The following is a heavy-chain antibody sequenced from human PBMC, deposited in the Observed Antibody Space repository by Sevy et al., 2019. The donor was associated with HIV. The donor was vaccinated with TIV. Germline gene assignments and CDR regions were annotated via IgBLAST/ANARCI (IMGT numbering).Heavy chain of an antibody. J-gene: IGHJ6*02. CDR2: TYHGGST. CDR3: ARQSGGDRLDYYGMDV. V-gene: IGHV4-38-2*01. CDR1: NFSISSGNY. D-gene: IGHD2-21*02. Sequence: SETLSLTCGVSNFSISSGNYWGWIRQTPGKGLEWIGNTYHGGSTYYNPSLKGRVAVSVDTSTTKVSLWLRSVTAADKAVYYCARQSGGDRLDYYGMDVWGQGTTVTVSS.